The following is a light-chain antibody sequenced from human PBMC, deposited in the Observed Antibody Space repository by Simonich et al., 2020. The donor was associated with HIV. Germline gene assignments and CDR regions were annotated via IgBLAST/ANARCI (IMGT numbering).Light chain of an antibody. CDR1: QCFLYSSNNKNY. CDR2: WAS. J-gene: IGKJ4*01. Sequence: DIVMTQSPDSLAVSLGERATINCKSTQCFLYSSNNKNYLAWYQQKPGQPPKLLIYWASTRETGVPDRSSGSGSGTDFTLTISSLQTEDVAVYYCQQYYRTPLTFGGGTKVEIK. V-gene: IGKV4-1*01. CDR3: QQYYRTPLT.